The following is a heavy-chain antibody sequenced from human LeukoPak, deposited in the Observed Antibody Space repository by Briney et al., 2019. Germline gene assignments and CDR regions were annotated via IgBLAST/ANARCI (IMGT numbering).Heavy chain of an antibody. CDR3: TTDLGQWLAIRDNWFDP. D-gene: IGHD6-19*01. CDR2: IKSKTDGGTT. J-gene: IGHJ5*02. CDR1: GFTFSNAW. Sequence: GGSLRLSCAASGFTFSNAWMSWVRQAPGKGLEWVGRIKSKTDGGTTDYAAPAKGRFTISRDDSKNTLYLQMNSLKTEDTAVYYCTTDLGQWLAIRDNWFDPWGQGTLVTVSS. V-gene: IGHV3-15*01.